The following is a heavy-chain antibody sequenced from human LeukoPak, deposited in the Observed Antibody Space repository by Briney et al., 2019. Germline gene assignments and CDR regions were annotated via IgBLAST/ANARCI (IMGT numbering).Heavy chain of an antibody. V-gene: IGHV3-72*01. CDR1: RFIFSDQY. Sequence: PGGSLRLSCVGSRFIFSDQYMDWVRQAPGKGLEWLGRVRNKAHNYMTEYAASVKGRFSVSRDDSLNSLFLQLNSLTVEDTAVYYCVRGGGYLFDYWGRGTLVTVSS. CDR2: VRNKAHNYMT. J-gene: IGHJ4*02. D-gene: IGHD5-12*01. CDR3: VRGGGYLFDY.